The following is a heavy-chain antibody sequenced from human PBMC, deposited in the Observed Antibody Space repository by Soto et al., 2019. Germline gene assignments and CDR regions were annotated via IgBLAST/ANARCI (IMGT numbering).Heavy chain of an antibody. CDR2: IWYDGSNK. V-gene: IGHV3-33*01. Sequence: QVQLVESGGGVVQPGRSLRLSCAASGFTFSSYGMHWVRQAPGKGLEWVAVIWYDGSNKYYADSVKGRFTISRDNSKDTLYLQMKSLRAEDTAVYYCARDRIRGYNWFDPWGQGTLVTVSS. J-gene: IGHJ5*02. CDR1: GFTFSSYG. CDR3: ARDRIRGYNWFDP.